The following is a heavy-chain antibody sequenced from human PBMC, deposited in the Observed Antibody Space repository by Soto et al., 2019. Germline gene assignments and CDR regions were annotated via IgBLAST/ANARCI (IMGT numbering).Heavy chain of an antibody. CDR1: DSPRLSG. V-gene: IGHV3-23*01. J-gene: IGHJ4*02. Sequence: GFLRLSGTPSDSPRLSGISWVRQAPGKGLEWVSGIAGIGTTKHYAISVEGRFTISRDYSENTVYLQMDSLRAEDTALYYCAKDRRTLSSLDSWGQGTLVTVSS. CDR3: AKDRRTLSSLDS. D-gene: IGHD3-16*02. CDR2: IAGIGTTK.